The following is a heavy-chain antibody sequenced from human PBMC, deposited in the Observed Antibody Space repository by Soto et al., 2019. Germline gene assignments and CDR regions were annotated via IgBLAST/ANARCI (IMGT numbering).Heavy chain of an antibody. CDR3: AKTATYDYVWGDYRYFFDH. V-gene: IGHV3-23*01. D-gene: IGHD3-16*02. CDR1: CIPFNTHS. J-gene: IGHJ4*02. CDR2: ISGGGDRT. Sequence: GSLTLSSRAYCIPFNTHSMAWVRQAPGKGLEWVSGISGGGDRTQYADGVKGRFTISRDNSKNTVDLQMTSLRAEDTATYYCAKTATYDYVWGDYRYFFDHWGQGSVVTVS.